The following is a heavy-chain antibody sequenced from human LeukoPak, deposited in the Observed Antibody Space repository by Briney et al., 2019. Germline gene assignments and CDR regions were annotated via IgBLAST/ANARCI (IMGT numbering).Heavy chain of an antibody. CDR1: GFTFSTYR. J-gene: IGHJ4*02. CDR2: IKQDGSEK. V-gene: IGHV3-7*01. CDR3: ARAFTTRLYGDLGY. D-gene: IGHD3-22*01. Sequence: GGSLRLSCAASGFTFSTYRMSWVRQAPGKGLEWVANIKQDGSEKHYVDSVKGRFTISRDNAKNSLYLQMNSLRAEDTAVYYCARAFTTRLYGDLGYWGQGTLVTVSS.